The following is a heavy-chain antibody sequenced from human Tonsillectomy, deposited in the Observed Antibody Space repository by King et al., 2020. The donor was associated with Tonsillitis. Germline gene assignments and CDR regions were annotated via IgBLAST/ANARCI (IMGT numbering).Heavy chain of an antibody. CDR1: GFTFSYFP. CDR2: ISDDGSKE. Sequence: VQLVESGGGVVQPGRSLRLSCAASGFTFSYFPMHWVRQAPGKGLEWVAVISDDGSKEYYADSVKGRFTISRDNSKKTLYLQMSSLRAEDTAAYYCARVYATKGSNWYGGFDDWGQGTQVTVSS. J-gene: IGHJ4*02. V-gene: IGHV3-30*04. D-gene: IGHD2-2*01. CDR3: ARVYATKGSNWYGGFDD.